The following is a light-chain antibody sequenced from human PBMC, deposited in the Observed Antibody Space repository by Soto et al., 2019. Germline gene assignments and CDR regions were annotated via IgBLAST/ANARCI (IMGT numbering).Light chain of an antibody. V-gene: IGKV3-20*01. J-gene: IGKJ5*01. Sequence: LLTQSPGILSLSPGESATLSCRASQSVSSRSLAWYQQKTGQAPRILIYDESSRATGIPDRLSGSGSGAELNLTISRLEPEDFAVYSRQKYGTSTITCGQGTRLEIK. CDR2: DES. CDR3: QKYGTSTIT. CDR1: QSVSSRS.